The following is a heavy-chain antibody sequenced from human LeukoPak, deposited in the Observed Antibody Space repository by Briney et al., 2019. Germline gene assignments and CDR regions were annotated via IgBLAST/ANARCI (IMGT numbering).Heavy chain of an antibody. V-gene: IGHV3-64*01. J-gene: IGHJ4*02. Sequence: GGSLRLSCAASGFTFSSYAMHWVRQAPGKGLEYVSAISSTGTSSYYANSVKGRFTISRDNSKNTLYLQMGSLRGEDMAVYYCARVGKTSSAYWGQGTLVTVSS. CDR2: ISSTGTSS. CDR1: GFTFSSYA. CDR3: ARVGKTSSAY.